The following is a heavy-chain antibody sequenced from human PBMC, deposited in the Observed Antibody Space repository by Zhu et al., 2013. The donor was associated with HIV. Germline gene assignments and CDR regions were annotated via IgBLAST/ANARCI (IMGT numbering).Heavy chain of an antibody. J-gene: IGHJ4*02. CDR1: GYTFISYG. CDR2: ISAYKAST. Sequence: QVQLVQSGAEMKKPGASVKVSCKASGYTFISYGISWVRQAPGQGLEWMGWISAYKASTNYAQKLQGRVTMTIDTSTNTAYMELKSLRSDDTAVYYCARVHCSGHYCYQAAEIDYWGQGTLVTVSS. V-gene: IGHV1-18*01. CDR3: ARVHCSGHYCYQAAEIDY. D-gene: IGHD3-22*01.